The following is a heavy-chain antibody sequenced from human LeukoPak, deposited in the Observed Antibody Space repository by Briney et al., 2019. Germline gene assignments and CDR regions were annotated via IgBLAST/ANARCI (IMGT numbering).Heavy chain of an antibody. Sequence: PGGSLRLSCAASGFTFSSYSMNWIRQPPGKGLEWIGEINHSGSTNYNPSLKSRVTISVDTSKNQFSLKLSSVTAADTAVYYCARAPYGMDVWGKGTTVTVSS. CDR1: GFTFSSYS. J-gene: IGHJ6*04. D-gene: IGHD2-21*01. V-gene: IGHV4-34*01. CDR2: INHSGST. CDR3: ARAPYGMDV.